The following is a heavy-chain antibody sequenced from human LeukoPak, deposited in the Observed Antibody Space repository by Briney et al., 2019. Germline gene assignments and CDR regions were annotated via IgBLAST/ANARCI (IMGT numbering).Heavy chain of an antibody. D-gene: IGHD5-12*01. CDR1: GGSISSSSYY. V-gene: IGHV4-39*01. J-gene: IGHJ3*02. Sequence: NPSETLSLTCTVSGGSISSSSYYWGWIRQPPGKGLEWIGSIYYSGSTYYNPSLKSRVTISVDTSKNQFSLKLSSVTAADTAVYYCARRGGFSGSRDAFDIWGQGTMVTVSS. CDR3: ARRGGFSGSRDAFDI. CDR2: IYYSGST.